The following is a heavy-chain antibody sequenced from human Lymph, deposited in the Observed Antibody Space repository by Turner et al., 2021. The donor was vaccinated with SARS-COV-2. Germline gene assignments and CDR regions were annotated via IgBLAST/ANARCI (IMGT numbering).Heavy chain of an antibody. D-gene: IGHD3-3*01. J-gene: IGHJ5*02. CDR2: SHYSGNI. CDR1: CGSISSRGYY. V-gene: IGHV4-39*01. Sequence: QLHLQVSCPGLSNPSENLSLPCAVSCGSISSRGYYWGWTRTPPGTGREWIVVSHYSGNINNNPSLKSRVTISVDTSKNQISLQLSSVTASDTARYYCAIRFLEYLRPTGFDPWGQGTLVTVSS. CDR3: AIRFLEYLRPTGFDP.